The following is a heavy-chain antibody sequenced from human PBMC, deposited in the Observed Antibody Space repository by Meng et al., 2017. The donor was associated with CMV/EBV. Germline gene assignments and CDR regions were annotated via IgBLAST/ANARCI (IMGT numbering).Heavy chain of an antibody. Sequence: ASVKVSCKASGYTFTNYGISWVRQAPGQGLEWMGWISAYNGNTNYAQKLQGRVTMTTDTSTSTAYMELRSLRSDDTAVYYCAREYCSSTSCYFYYGMDVWGQGTTVTVSS. CDR1: GYTFTNYG. V-gene: IGHV1-18*01. D-gene: IGHD2-2*01. J-gene: IGHJ6*02. CDR3: AREYCSSTSCYFYYGMDV. CDR2: ISAYNGNT.